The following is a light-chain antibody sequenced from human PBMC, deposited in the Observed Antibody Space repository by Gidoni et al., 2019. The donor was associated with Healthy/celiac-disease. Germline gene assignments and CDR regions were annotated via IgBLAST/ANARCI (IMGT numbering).Light chain of an antibody. CDR1: QSVSSSY. CDR3: QQYGSSPQT. Sequence: EIVLTQSPGPLSLSPGERATLSCRASQSVSSSYLAWYQQKPGQAPRLLIYGASSRATGIPDRFSGSGSGTDFTLTISRLDPEDFAVYYCQQYGSSPQTFGQGTKVEIK. V-gene: IGKV3-20*01. CDR2: GAS. J-gene: IGKJ1*01.